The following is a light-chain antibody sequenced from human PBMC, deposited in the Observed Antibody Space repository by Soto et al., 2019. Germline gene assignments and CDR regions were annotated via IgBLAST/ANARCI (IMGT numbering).Light chain of an antibody. V-gene: IGLV2-23*01. CDR2: DGN. CDR1: SSHVRNYNL. CDR3: CSYAGSSTVV. Sequence: QSALTQPASVSGSPGQSITISCTGTSSHVRNYNLVSWYQQFPGKAPKLIIYDGNKRPSGVSNRFSGSNSANTASLTISGLQAEDEADYHFCSYAGSSTVVFGGGTKVTVL. J-gene: IGLJ2*01.